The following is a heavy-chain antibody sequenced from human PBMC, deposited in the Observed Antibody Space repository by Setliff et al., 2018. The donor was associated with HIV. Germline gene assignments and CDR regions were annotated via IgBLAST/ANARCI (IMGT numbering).Heavy chain of an antibody. CDR2: VNRGRRT. CDR3: AREIPYSYGGRGHPL. V-gene: IGHV4-34*01. Sequence: PSETLSLTCFVSGVSISDHYWGWIRQPPGMGLEWIGEVNRGRRTNYNSSLKSRVTISIDTSRNQFSLTVSSVTAADTAVYYCAREIPYSYGGRGHPLWGQGTLVTVSS. CDR1: GVSISDHY. D-gene: IGHD3-22*01. J-gene: IGHJ4*02.